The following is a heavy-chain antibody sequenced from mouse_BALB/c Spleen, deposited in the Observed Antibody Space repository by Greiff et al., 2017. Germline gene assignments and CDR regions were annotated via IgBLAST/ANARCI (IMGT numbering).Heavy chain of an antibody. D-gene: IGHD3-2*02. CDR3: ARGDQDEVFAY. V-gene: IGHV14-3*02. J-gene: IGHJ2*01. Sequence: EVQLQQPGAELVKPGASVKLSCTASGYNIKDTYMHWVKQRPEQGLEWIGRIDPSNGNTKYDPKFQGKATITADKSSNTAYLQLSSLTSEDTAVYYCARGDQDEVFAYWGQGTTVTVSA. CDR2: IDPSNGNT. CDR1: GYNIKDTY.